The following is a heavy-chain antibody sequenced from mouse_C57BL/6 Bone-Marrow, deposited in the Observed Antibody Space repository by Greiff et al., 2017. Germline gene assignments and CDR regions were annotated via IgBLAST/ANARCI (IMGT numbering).Heavy chain of an antibody. CDR1: GYSITSGYY. V-gene: IGHV3-6*01. Sequence: ESGPGLVKPSQSLSLTCSVTGYSITSGYYWNWIRQFPGNKLEWMGYISYDGSNNYNPSLKNRISITRDTSKNQFFLKLNSVTTEDTATYYCARPLDYDWFAYWGQGTLVTVSA. CDR3: ARPLDYDWFAY. D-gene: IGHD2-4*01. J-gene: IGHJ3*01. CDR2: ISYDGSN.